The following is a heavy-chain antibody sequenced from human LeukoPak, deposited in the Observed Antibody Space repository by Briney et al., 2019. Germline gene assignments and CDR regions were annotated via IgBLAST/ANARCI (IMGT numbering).Heavy chain of an antibody. Sequence: PGGSLRLSCAASGFTFRDYYMSWIRQAPGKGLEWVSYISSGGNTICYADSVKGRFTISRDNAKNSLYLQMNSLRAEDTAVYHCARVFLDAFDIWGQGTMATVSS. CDR3: ARVFLDAFDI. CDR1: GFTFRDYY. J-gene: IGHJ3*02. V-gene: IGHV3-11*01. CDR2: ISSGGNTI.